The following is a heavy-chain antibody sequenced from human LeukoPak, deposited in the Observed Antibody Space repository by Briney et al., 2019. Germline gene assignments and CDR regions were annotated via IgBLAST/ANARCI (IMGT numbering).Heavy chain of an antibody. CDR1: GGSISSYY. J-gene: IGHJ4*02. D-gene: IGHD6-6*01. Sequence: SETLSLTCTVSGGSISSYYWSWIRQPPGKGLEWIGYIYYSGSTNYNPSLKSRVTISVDTSKNQFSLKLSSVTAADTAVYYCARVGAARNSHFDYWGQGTLVTVPS. CDR2: IYYSGST. V-gene: IGHV4-59*01. CDR3: ARVGAARNSHFDY.